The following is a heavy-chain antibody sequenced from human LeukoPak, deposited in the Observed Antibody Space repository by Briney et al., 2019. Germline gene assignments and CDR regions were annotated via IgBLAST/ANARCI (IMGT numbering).Heavy chain of an antibody. J-gene: IGHJ3*02. CDR1: GFGFSNYW. CDR3: ARRVASANDAFDI. D-gene: IGHD6-13*01. Sequence: GGSLRLSCAASGFGFSNYWMNWVRQAPGKGLEWVSSISSGSTYIYYGDSLKGRFTISRDNAKNSLYLQMNSLRAEDTAVYYCARRVASANDAFDIWGQGTMVTVSS. V-gene: IGHV3-21*01. CDR2: ISSGSTYI.